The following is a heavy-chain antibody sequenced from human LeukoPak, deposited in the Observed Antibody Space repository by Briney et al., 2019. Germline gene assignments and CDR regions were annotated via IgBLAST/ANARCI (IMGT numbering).Heavy chain of an antibody. D-gene: IGHD2-15*01. Sequence: SXRLXCAASGFTXSSXGMHWVRQAPGXGLEXXAVXSYDGSNKYYADSVKGRFTISRDNSKNTLYLQMNSLRAEDTAVYYCAKGSPGVVVVAATPDYWGQGTLVTVSS. V-gene: IGHV3-30*18. CDR2: XSYDGSNK. J-gene: IGHJ4*02. CDR1: GFTXSSXG. CDR3: AKGSPGVVVVAATPDY.